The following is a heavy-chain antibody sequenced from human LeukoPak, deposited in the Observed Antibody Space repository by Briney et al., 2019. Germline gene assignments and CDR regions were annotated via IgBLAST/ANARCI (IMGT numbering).Heavy chain of an antibody. CDR1: GFTFSSYW. Sequence: RPGGSLRLPCAASGFTFSSYWMHWVRQVPGKGLVWVSRINSDGSVSTYADSVKGRFTISRDNAKNTLYLQMSSLRAEDTAVYYCARGCGYCSGGSRYAGWFDPWGQGTLVTVSS. CDR2: INSDGSVS. J-gene: IGHJ5*02. D-gene: IGHD2-15*01. CDR3: ARGCGYCSGGSRYAGWFDP. V-gene: IGHV3-74*01.